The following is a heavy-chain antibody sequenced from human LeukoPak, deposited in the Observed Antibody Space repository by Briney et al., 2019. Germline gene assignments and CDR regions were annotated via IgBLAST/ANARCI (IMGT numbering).Heavy chain of an antibody. CDR3: ARGDNYGHDY. CDR1: GYTFNGYN. CDR2: IFSHSGGT. Sequence: ASVKVSCKASGYTFNGYNLHWVRQAPGQGLEWMGRIFSHSGGTNYAQKFQGRVTMTRDTSASTAYMELSRLTSDDTAVYYCARGDNYGHDYWGQGTLVTVSS. D-gene: IGHD5-18*01. J-gene: IGHJ4*02. V-gene: IGHV1-2*06.